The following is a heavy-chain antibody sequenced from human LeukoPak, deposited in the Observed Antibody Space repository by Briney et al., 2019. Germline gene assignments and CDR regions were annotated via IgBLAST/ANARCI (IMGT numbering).Heavy chain of an antibody. J-gene: IGHJ4*02. CDR2: INHSGST. V-gene: IGHV4-34*01. Sequence: YPSETLSLTCAVYGGSFSGYYWSWIRQPPGKGLEWIGEINHSGSTNYNPSLKSRVTISVDTSKNQFSLKLSSVTAADTAVYYCARGRGSSGWYDYWGQGTLVTVSS. CDR3: ARGRGSSGWYDY. D-gene: IGHD6-19*01. CDR1: GGSFSGYY.